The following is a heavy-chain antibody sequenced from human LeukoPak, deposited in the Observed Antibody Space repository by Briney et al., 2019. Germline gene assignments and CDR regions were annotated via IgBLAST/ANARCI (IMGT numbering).Heavy chain of an antibody. CDR3: ASDYSGSFAYDY. V-gene: IGHV4-31*03. Sequence: SETLSLTCTVSGGSISSGGYYWSWIRQHPGKGLEWIGYIYYSGSTNYNPSLKSRVTISVDTSKNQFSLKLSSVTAADTAVYYCASDYSGSFAYDYWGQGTPVTVSS. J-gene: IGHJ4*02. CDR2: IYYSGST. D-gene: IGHD1-26*01. CDR1: GGSISSGGYY.